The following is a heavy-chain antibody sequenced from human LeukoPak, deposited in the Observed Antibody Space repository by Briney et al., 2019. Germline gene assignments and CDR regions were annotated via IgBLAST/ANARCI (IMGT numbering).Heavy chain of an antibody. V-gene: IGHV3-48*01. CDR2: ISSSSSTI. Sequence: PGGSLRLSCAASGFSFSSYSMNWVRQAPGKGLEWVSYISSSSSTIYYADSVKGRFTISRDNAKNSVYLHMNSLRAEDTAVYYCARSFSGSYGCDYWGQGTLVTVSS. D-gene: IGHD1-26*01. CDR3: ARSFSGSYGCDY. CDR1: GFSFSSYS. J-gene: IGHJ4*02.